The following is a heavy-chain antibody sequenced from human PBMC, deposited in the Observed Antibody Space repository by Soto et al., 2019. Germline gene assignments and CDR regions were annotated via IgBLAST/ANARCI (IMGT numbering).Heavy chain of an antibody. Sequence: PSETLSLTCAVYGGSFSGYYWRWIRQPPGKGLEWIGEINHSGSTNYNPSLKSRVTISVDTSKTQFSLKLTSVTAADTAVYYCARGAGGYCSSTSCYLGRHWFDPWGQGTLVTVSA. CDR3: ARGAGGYCSSTSCYLGRHWFDP. D-gene: IGHD2-2*01. V-gene: IGHV4-34*01. CDR1: GGSFSGYY. CDR2: INHSGST. J-gene: IGHJ5*02.